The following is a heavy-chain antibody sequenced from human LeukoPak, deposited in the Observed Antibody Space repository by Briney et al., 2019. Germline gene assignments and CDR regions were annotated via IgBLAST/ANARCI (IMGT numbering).Heavy chain of an antibody. V-gene: IGHV4-30-4*01. Sequence: SETLSLTCTVSGGSISSGDYYWSWIRQPPGKGLEWIGYIYYSGSTYYNPSLKSRVTISVDTSKNQFSLKLSSVTAAGTAVYYCATANFDCSGGSCYSYYFDYWGQGTLVTVSS. D-gene: IGHD2-15*01. CDR3: ATANFDCSGGSCYSYYFDY. J-gene: IGHJ4*02. CDR1: GGSISSGDYY. CDR2: IYYSGST.